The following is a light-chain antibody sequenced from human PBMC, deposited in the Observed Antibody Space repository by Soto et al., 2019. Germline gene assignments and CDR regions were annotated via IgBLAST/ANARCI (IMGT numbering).Light chain of an antibody. J-gene: IGLJ2*01. CDR2: DVS. CDR3: SSYTSSSTLEV. Sequence: QSALTQPASVSGSPGQSITIPCTGTSSHVGGYNYVSWYQQHPGKAPKLMIYDVSNRPSGVSNRFSGSKSGNTSSLTISGLQAEDEADYYCSSYTSSSTLEVFGGATKLIVL. CDR1: SSHVGGYNY. V-gene: IGLV2-14*01.